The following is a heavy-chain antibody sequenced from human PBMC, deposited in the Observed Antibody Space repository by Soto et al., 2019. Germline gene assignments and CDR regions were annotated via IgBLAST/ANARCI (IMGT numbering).Heavy chain of an antibody. V-gene: IGHV2-5*02. CDR3: AHIPNYYQYDWFDP. CDR1: GFSLTTRGVG. J-gene: IGHJ5*02. CDR2: IYWDDDK. D-gene: IGHD3-16*01. Sequence: QITLKESGPPLVKPTQTLTLTCTFSGFSLTTRGVGVGWIRQPPGKALECLALIYWDDDKRYSPSLQSRLSPXNXTXXNPVVLTRTNVDPVDTATYYCAHIPNYYQYDWFDPWGQGTLVSVSS.